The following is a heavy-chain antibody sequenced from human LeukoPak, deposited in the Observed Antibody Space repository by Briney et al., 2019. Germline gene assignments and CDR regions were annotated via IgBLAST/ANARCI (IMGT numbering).Heavy chain of an antibody. CDR2: IINTGTAT. Sequence: GSLRLSCAASGFTFWNYAVGWVRQAPGKGPEWISSIINTGTATYYADSVKGRFTISRDNSMNTLYLQMNTLRVEDTALYYCVKDRAYLRRGFDDWGQGTLVTVSS. J-gene: IGHJ4*02. V-gene: IGHV3-23*01. CDR1: GFTFWNYA. CDR3: VKDRAYLRRGFDD. D-gene: IGHD2-21*01.